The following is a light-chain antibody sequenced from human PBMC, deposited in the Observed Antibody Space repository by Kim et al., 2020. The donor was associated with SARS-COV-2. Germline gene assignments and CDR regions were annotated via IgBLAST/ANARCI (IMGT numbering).Light chain of an antibody. V-gene: IGLV7-46*01. CDR3: LLFYSGTYV. CDR2: DTR. CDR1: TGAVTSGHY. Sequence: QAVVTQEPSLTVSPGGTVTLTCGSSTGAVTSGHYPYWFQQKPGQAPRTLIYDTRNKHSWTPARFSGSLLGDKAVLTLSGAQPEDEAEYYCLLFYSGTYVFGTGTKVTVL. J-gene: IGLJ1*01.